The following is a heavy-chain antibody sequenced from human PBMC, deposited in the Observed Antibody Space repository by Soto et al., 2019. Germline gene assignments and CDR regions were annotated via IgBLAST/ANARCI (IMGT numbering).Heavy chain of an antibody. V-gene: IGHV1-69*12. J-gene: IGHJ6*02. D-gene: IGHD1-1*01. CDR3: ARDDDRAQLGGNYYYMMDV. CDR1: GGTFSTAA. Sequence: QVQVVQSGAEVKKPGSSVKVSCKTSGGTFSTAAISWVRQAPGQGLEWMGGIMPIFRTADYAQKFQGRVTITADESASTAYLELSSLRSEDTAVYYCARDDDRAQLGGNYYYMMDVWGQGTTVTVTS. CDR2: IMPIFRTA.